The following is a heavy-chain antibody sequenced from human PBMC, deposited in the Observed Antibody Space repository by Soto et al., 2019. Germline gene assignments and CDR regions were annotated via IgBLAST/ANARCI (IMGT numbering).Heavy chain of an antibody. D-gene: IGHD2-21*02. CDR2: IYSGGST. CDR1: GFTVSINY. Sequence: PGGSLRVSCVSSGFTVSINYMGWVRQAPGKGLEWVSVIYSGGSTYYADSVKGRFTISRDNSKNTLYLQMNSLRAEDTAVYYCARDRVVVVTGYNYGMDVWGHGTTVTVSS. V-gene: IGHV3-53*01. J-gene: IGHJ6*01. CDR3: ARDRVVVVTGYNYGMDV.